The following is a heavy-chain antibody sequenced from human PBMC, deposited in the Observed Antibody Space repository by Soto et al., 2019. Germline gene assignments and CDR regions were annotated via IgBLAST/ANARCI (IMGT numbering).Heavy chain of an antibody. V-gene: IGHV4-30-4*01. D-gene: IGHD5-12*01. J-gene: IGHJ4*02. CDR1: GGSISSGDYY. CDR3: ARGRSGYDPPLFDY. Sequence: SETLSLTCTVSGGSISSGDYYWSWIRQPPGKGLEWIGYIYYSGSTYYNPSLKSRVTISVDTSKNQFSLKLSSVTAADTAVYYCARGRSGYDPPLFDYWGQGTLVTVSS. CDR2: IYYSGST.